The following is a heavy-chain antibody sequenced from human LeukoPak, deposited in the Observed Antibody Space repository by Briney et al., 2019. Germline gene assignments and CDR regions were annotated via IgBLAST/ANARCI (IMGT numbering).Heavy chain of an antibody. J-gene: IGHJ3*02. CDR3: AREPKNWIDPYDAFDI. Sequence: EASVKVSCKASGYTFTSYGISWVRQAPRHGLERMGWISAYNGNTNYAQKLQGRVTMTTDTSTSTAYMELRSLRSDDTAVYYCAREPKNWIDPYDAFDIWGQGTMVTVSS. CDR2: ISAYNGNT. D-gene: IGHD1-1*01. CDR1: GYTFTSYG. V-gene: IGHV1-18*04.